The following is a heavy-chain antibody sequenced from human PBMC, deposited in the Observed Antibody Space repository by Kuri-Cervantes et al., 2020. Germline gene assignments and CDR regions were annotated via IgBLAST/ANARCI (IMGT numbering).Heavy chain of an antibody. V-gene: IGHV3-23*01. D-gene: IGHD5-12*01. Sequence: GGSLRLSCAASGFTFSSYSMSWVRQAPGKGLEWVSTSSDSTYYADSVKGRFTISRDNSKNTLYLQMNSLRAEDAALYYCARDRKFGAYDALDYWGQGTLVTVSS. CDR1: GFTFSSYS. CDR2: SSDST. J-gene: IGHJ4*02. CDR3: ARDRKFGAYDALDY.